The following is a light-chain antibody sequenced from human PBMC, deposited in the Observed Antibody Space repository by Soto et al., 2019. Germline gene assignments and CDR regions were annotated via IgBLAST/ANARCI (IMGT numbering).Light chain of an antibody. Sequence: QSALTQPPSVSATPGQRVTISCSGTYSNIGTNTVAWYQRLPGTAPKLLIYSNNERPSGVPDRFSGSKSGSSASLAISGFQSEDEADYSCAAWDDRPNSPRMLFGGGTQLTV. CDR3: AAWDDRPNSPRML. CDR2: SNN. CDR1: YSNIGTNT. J-gene: IGLJ2*01. V-gene: IGLV1-44*01.